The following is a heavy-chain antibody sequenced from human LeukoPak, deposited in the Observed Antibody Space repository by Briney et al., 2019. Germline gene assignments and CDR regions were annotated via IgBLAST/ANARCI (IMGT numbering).Heavy chain of an antibody. D-gene: IGHD6-6*01. V-gene: IGHV3-21*01. Sequence: GGSLRLSCAASGFTFSSYSMNWVRQAPGERLEWVSSISSSSSYIYYADSVKGRFTISRDNSRNTVYVQMNSLTPEDTAVYYCVKGLDYSSSQMDSWGQGTLVTVSS. CDR3: VKGLDYSSSQMDS. CDR1: GFTFSSYS. J-gene: IGHJ4*02. CDR2: ISSSSSYI.